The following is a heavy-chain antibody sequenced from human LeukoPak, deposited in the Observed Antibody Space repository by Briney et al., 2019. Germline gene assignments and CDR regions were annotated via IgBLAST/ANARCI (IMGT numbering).Heavy chain of an antibody. J-gene: IGHJ3*02. D-gene: IGHD3/OR15-3a*01. CDR2: ISSSSSYI. CDR3: ARSVGLAPDAIDI. Sequence: GGSLRLSCAASGFTFSSYSMNWVRQAPGKGLEWVSSISSSSSYIYYADSVKGRFTISRDNAKNSLYLQMNSLRAEDTAVYYCARSVGLAPDAIDIWGQGTMVTVSS. CDR1: GFTFSSYS. V-gene: IGHV3-21*01.